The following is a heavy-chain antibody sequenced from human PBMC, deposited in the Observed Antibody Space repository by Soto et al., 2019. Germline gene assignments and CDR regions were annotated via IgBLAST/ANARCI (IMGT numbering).Heavy chain of an antibody. CDR3: ARDRYGDPLWGQDDFDY. Sequence: EAQLLESGGGLVQPGGSPRLSCAASGFTFSSYAMSWVRQAPGKGLEWVSTISDSGNNTYSADSVKGRFTISRDNSKNTLYLQMNSLRAEDTAVYYCARDRYGDPLWGQDDFDYWGQGTLVTVSS. CDR2: ISDSGNNT. CDR1: GFTFSSYA. V-gene: IGHV3-23*01. D-gene: IGHD4-17*01. J-gene: IGHJ4*02.